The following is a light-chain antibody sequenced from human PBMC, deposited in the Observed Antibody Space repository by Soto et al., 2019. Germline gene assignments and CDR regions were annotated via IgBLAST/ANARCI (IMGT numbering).Light chain of an antibody. V-gene: IGLV2-14*03. CDR2: XXS. Sequence: QSALTQPASVSGSPGXSIXISCTXTSSDVGVYNYVSWXQQHPXKAPKLMIYXXSDRPSGVSNRFSGSKSGNTASLTISGLQAEDEADYXCTSFSSSSXAVXFGGGTKLTVL. J-gene: IGLJ2*01. CDR3: TSFSSSSXAVX. CDR1: SSDVGVYNY.